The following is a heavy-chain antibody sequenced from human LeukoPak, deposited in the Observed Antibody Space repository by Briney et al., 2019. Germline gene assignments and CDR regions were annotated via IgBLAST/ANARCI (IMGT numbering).Heavy chain of an antibody. V-gene: IGHV3-21*01. CDR2: TSSSSSYI. CDR1: GFTFSSYS. J-gene: IGHJ5*02. D-gene: IGHD3-9*01. Sequence: GGSLRLSCAASGFTFSSYSMNWVRQAPGKGLEWVASTSSSSSYIYYADAVKGRFTISRDNAKNSLYLQMNSLRAEDTAVYYCARDLDRYDILTGTVYDPWGQGTLVTVSS. CDR3: ARDLDRYDILTGTVYDP.